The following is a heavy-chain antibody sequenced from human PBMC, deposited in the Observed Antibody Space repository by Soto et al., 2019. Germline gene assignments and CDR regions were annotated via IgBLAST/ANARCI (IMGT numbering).Heavy chain of an antibody. J-gene: IGHJ3*02. CDR1: GGSIISGGYS. V-gene: IGHV4-30-2*01. CDR2: IYEGGNT. Sequence: SETLSLTCAVSGGSIISGGYSGSWIRQPPGKGLQWIGHIYEGGNTYYTPSLESRVAISTDKSKNQFSLRLSSVTAADTAVYYCVRRSPEDAFDIWGQGAMVTVSS. CDR3: VRRSPEDAFDI.